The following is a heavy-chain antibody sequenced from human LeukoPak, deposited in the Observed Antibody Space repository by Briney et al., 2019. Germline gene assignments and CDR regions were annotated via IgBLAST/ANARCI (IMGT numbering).Heavy chain of an antibody. V-gene: IGHV3-23*01. CDR3: ARDLLDYYDSSYHDAFDI. D-gene: IGHD3-22*01. J-gene: IGHJ3*02. Sequence: GGSLRLSCAASGFTFSSHAMSWVRQAPGKGLEWVSAISGSGGSTYYADSVKGRFTISRDNSKNTLYLQMNILRAEDTAVYYCARDLLDYYDSSYHDAFDIWGQGTMVTVSS. CDR1: GFTFSSHA. CDR2: ISGSGGST.